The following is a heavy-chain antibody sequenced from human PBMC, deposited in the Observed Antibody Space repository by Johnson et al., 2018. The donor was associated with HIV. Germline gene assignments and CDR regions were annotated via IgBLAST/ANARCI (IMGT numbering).Heavy chain of an antibody. V-gene: IGHV3-30*04. J-gene: IGHJ3*02. CDR2: LSYDGSNK. CDR1: GFSFSSYA. Sequence: QVQLVESGGGVVQPGRSLGLSCAASGFSFSSYAMHWVRQAPGKGLEWVASLSYDGSNKYYADSVKGRFTISRDNSKNTLYLQMNSLRPGDTAVYYCARDRAIVVAYDAFDIWGQGTMVTVSS. CDR3: ARDRAIVVAYDAFDI. D-gene: IGHD3-22*01.